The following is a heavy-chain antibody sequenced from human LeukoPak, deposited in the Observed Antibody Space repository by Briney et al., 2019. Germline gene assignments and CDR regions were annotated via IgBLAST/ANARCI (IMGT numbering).Heavy chain of an antibody. CDR1: GFTFSSYE. CDR2: ISSSGSTI. CDR3: ARDSYDSSGYYLDY. V-gene: IGHV3-48*03. D-gene: IGHD3-22*01. J-gene: IGHJ4*02. Sequence: GGSLRLSCAASGFTFSSYEMNWVRQAPGKGLEWFSYISSSGSTIYYADSVKGRFTISRDNAKNSLYLQMNSLRAEDTAVYYCARDSYDSSGYYLDYWGQGTLVTVSS.